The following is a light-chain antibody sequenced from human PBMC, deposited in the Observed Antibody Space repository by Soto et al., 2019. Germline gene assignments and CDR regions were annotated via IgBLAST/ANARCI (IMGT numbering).Light chain of an antibody. J-gene: IGKJ2*01. CDR1: QTIYSW. CDR2: DAS. Sequence: DIQMTQSPSTLSASVGDRVTITCRASQTIYSWLAWYQQKPGKAPKLLIYDASSLESGVPSRFTGSGSGTEFTLTISSLQPDDFAIYYCQQYNSFSPYTFGQGTKLEIK. V-gene: IGKV1-5*01. CDR3: QQYNSFSPYT.